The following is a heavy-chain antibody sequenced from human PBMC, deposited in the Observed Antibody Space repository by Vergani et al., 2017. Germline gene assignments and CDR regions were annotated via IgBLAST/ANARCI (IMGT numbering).Heavy chain of an antibody. D-gene: IGHD2-2*01. CDR1: GDSITSHVW. CDR3: TRVIGGCSMDSCYHY. Sequence: QLQLQESGPGLVKPPETLSLTCTVSGDSITSHVWWNWVRQSPGRGLEWIGEVHHRGVAHYNPSLTGRVTMSVDTSTNQFSLELTSVTAADTAVYYCTRVIGGCSMDSCYHYWGQGTLVTVSS. V-gene: IGHV4-4*03. J-gene: IGHJ4*02. CDR2: VHHRGVA.